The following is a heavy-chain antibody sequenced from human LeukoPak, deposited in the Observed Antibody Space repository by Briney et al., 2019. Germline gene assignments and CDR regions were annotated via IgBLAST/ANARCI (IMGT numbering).Heavy chain of an antibody. V-gene: IGHV3-23*01. CDR1: GFTFSSYA. CDR3: VGAAAGFSY. Sequence: GGSLRLSCAASGFTFSSYAMSWVRQAPGKGLEWVSAITNSGGTTYYADSVKGRFTISRDNSKNTLYLQMNSLRAEDTAVYYCVGAAAGFSYWGQGTLVTVSS. CDR2: ITNSGGTT. D-gene: IGHD6-13*01. J-gene: IGHJ4*02.